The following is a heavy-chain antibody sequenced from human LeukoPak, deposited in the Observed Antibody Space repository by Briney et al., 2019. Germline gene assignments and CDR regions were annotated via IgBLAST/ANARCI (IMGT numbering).Heavy chain of an antibody. Sequence: ASVKVSCKASGYTFTSYDINWVRQATGQGLEWMGWMNPNSGNTGYAQKFQGRVTMTRNTSISTAYMELSSLRSEDTAVYYCARTYYYDSSGYYNWCYPWGQGTLVTVSS. J-gene: IGHJ5*02. CDR1: GYTFTSYD. V-gene: IGHV1-8*01. CDR3: ARTYYYDSSGYYNWCYP. D-gene: IGHD3-22*01. CDR2: MNPNSGNT.